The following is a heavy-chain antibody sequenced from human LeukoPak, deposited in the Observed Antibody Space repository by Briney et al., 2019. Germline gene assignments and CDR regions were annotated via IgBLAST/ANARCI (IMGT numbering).Heavy chain of an antibody. V-gene: IGHV4-59*01. CDR3: ARDRGDGHSGWFDP. D-gene: IGHD5-24*01. CDR2: IYYRRGT. J-gene: IGHJ5*02. Sequence: IYYRRGTIYHPSLRSRVSISVDPSKNQFSLKLSSVTAADTAIYYCARDRGDGHSGWFDPWGQGTLVTVSS.